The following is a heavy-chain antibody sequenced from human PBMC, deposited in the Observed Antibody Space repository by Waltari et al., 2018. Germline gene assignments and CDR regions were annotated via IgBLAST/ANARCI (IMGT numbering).Heavy chain of an antibody. Sequence: QVQLQQWGAGLLKPSETLSLTCAAYGGSFSGYYWSWIRQPPGKGLEWIGEINHSGSTNYNPSLKSRVTISVDSSKNQFSLKLSSVTAADTAVYYCASSYRLLTGGWLDPWGQGTLVTVSS. D-gene: IGHD2-15*01. CDR3: ASSYRLLTGGWLDP. J-gene: IGHJ5*02. CDR2: INHSGST. V-gene: IGHV4-34*01. CDR1: GGSFSGYY.